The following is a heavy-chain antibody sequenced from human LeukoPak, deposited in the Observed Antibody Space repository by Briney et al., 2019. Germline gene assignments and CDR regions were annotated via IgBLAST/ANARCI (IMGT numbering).Heavy chain of an antibody. V-gene: IGHV3-30*18. J-gene: IGHJ4*02. Sequence: GGSLRLSCAASGFTFSSYAMTWIRQAPGKGLEWVAVISYDGSNKYYADSVKGRFTISRDNSKNTLYLQMNSLRAEDTAVYYCAKAGTYYDFWSGYYKPVYFDYWGQGTLVTVSS. CDR2: ISYDGSNK. D-gene: IGHD3-3*01. CDR1: GFTFSSYA. CDR3: AKAGTYYDFWSGYYKPVYFDY.